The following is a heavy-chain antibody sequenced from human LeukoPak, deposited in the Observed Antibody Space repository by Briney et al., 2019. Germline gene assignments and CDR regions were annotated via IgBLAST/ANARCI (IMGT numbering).Heavy chain of an antibody. D-gene: IGHD4-17*01. CDR3: ARAPGEGWFDP. CDR1: GFTLSSHW. Sequence: PGGSLRLSCAASGFTLSSHWMSWVRQAPGKGLEWVASIKQDGSEKYYVDSVKGRFTISRDSAKNSLYLQMNSLRAEDTALYYCARAPGEGWFDPWGQGTLVTVSS. J-gene: IGHJ5*02. CDR2: IKQDGSEK. V-gene: IGHV3-7*01.